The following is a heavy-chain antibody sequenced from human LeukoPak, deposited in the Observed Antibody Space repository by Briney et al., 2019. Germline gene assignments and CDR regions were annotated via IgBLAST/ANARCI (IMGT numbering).Heavy chain of an antibody. J-gene: IGHJ4*02. CDR3: ARPVETAMVWLH. Sequence: ASVKVSCKASGYTFTDYYMHWVRQAPGQGLEWMGWINPKSGGTNYGQEFQGRVTMTRDTSISTAYMEFNTLTSDDTAVYYCARPVETAMVWLHWGQGTLVTVSP. CDR1: GYTFTDYY. CDR2: INPKSGGT. D-gene: IGHD5-18*01. V-gene: IGHV1-2*02.